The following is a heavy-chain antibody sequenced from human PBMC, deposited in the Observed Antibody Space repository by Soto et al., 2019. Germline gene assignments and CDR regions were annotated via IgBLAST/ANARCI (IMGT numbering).Heavy chain of an antibody. V-gene: IGHV1-18*01. J-gene: IGHJ6*02. Sequence: QVQLVQSGAEVKKPGASVKVSCKASGYTFTSYGISWVRQAPGQGLEWMGWISAYNGNTNYAQKLQGRVPMTTDTSTSTAYMERRRLISDDTAVYYSARGGHYDYVWGLTPHYYYYGSDVWGQGTTVTVSS. CDR3: ARGGHYDYVWGLTPHYYYYGSDV. CDR1: GYTFTSYG. D-gene: IGHD3-16*01. CDR2: ISAYNGNT.